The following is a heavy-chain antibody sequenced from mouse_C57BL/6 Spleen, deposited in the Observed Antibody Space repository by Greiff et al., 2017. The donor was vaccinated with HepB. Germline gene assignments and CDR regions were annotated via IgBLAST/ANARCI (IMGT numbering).Heavy chain of an antibody. Sequence: VHVKQSGAELVRPGASVKLSCTASGFNIKDYYMHWVKQRPEQGLEWIGRIDPEDGDTEYAPKFQGKATMTADTSSNTAYLQLSSLTSEDTAVYYCTHYYGSSYRYWYFDVWGTGTTVTVSS. D-gene: IGHD1-1*01. CDR1: GFNIKDYY. V-gene: IGHV14-1*01. J-gene: IGHJ1*03. CDR3: THYYGSSYRYWYFDV. CDR2: IDPEDGDT.